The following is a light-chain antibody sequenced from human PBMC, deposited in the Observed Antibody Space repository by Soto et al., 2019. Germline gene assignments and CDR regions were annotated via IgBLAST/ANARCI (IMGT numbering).Light chain of an antibody. Sequence: QSVLTQPASVSGSPGQSITISCTGTSSDVGSYNLVSWYQQHPGKAPKLMIYEGTKRPSGVSNRFSGSKSGNTASLTISGLQAEDEADYYCCSYAGTGTSIFGGGTKLTGL. J-gene: IGLJ2*01. CDR3: CSYAGTGTSI. CDR1: SSDVGSYNL. CDR2: EGT. V-gene: IGLV2-23*01.